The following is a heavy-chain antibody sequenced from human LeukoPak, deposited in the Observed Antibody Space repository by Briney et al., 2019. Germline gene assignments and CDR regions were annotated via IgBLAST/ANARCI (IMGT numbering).Heavy chain of an antibody. CDR3: ARLTHSYYSDASGYYPYYYMDV. J-gene: IGHJ6*03. V-gene: IGHV4-39*02. CDR1: GASISSSDYY. CDR2: INYSGST. D-gene: IGHD3-22*01. Sequence: SETLSLTCSVSGASISSSDYYWGWIRQPPGKGLEWIGRINYSGSTYYNPSLKSRVTISVDTSKNHFSLRLTSMTAADTAVYYCARLTHSYYSDASGYYPYYYMDVWGKGTTVTVSS.